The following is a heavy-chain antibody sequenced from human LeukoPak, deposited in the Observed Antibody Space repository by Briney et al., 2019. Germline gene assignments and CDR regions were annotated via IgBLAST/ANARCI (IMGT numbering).Heavy chain of an antibody. CDR2: IYYSGST. Sequence: SETLSLTCTVSGGSISRYYWSWIRQPPGKGLEWIGYIYYSGSTNYKPSLKSRVTISVETSKNQFSLKLRSVTAADTAVYYCARVTGYMIEDYFDYWGQGTLVTVSS. CDR1: GGSISRYY. J-gene: IGHJ4*02. V-gene: IGHV4-59*01. D-gene: IGHD3-22*01. CDR3: ARVTGYMIEDYFDY.